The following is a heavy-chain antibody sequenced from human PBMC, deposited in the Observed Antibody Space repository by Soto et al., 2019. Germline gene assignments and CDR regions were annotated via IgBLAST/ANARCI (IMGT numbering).Heavy chain of an antibody. J-gene: IGHJ6*02. CDR1: GGSISSYY. V-gene: IGHV4-59*01. CDR3: ARDLRIAAAVTGMDV. D-gene: IGHD6-13*01. Sequence: SETLSLTCTVSGGSISSYYGSWIRQPPGKGLEWIGYIYYSGSTNYNPSLKSRVTISVDTSKNQFSLKLSSVTAADTAVYYCARDLRIAAAVTGMDVWGQGTTVTVSS. CDR2: IYYSGST.